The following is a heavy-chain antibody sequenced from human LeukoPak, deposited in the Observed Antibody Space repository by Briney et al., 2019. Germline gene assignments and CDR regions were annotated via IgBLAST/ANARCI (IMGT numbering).Heavy chain of an antibody. V-gene: IGHV1-69*04. Sequence: SVKVSCKASGGTFSSYASSWVRQAPGQGLEWMGRIIPILGIANYAQKFQGRVTITADKSTSTAYMELSSLRSEDTAVYYCARDRFGEHANWFDPWGQGTLVTVSS. J-gene: IGHJ5*02. CDR3: ARDRFGEHANWFDP. CDR2: IIPILGIA. CDR1: GGTFSSYA. D-gene: IGHD3-10*01.